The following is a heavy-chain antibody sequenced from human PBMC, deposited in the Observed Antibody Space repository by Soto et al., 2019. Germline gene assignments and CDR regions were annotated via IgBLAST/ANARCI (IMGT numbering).Heavy chain of an antibody. CDR1: GYTFTSFY. Sequence: QVQLVQSGAEVKKPGASVKVSCKASGYTFTSFYMHWVRQAPGQGLEWMGIINPSGTTTDYAQKFQGRATMTSDTSTSTYYMELSSLTSEDTAVYYCAQPQTARHYYYGMEVWGQGTAVTVSS. J-gene: IGHJ6*02. CDR3: AQPQTARHYYYGMEV. CDR2: INPSGTTT. V-gene: IGHV1-46*01.